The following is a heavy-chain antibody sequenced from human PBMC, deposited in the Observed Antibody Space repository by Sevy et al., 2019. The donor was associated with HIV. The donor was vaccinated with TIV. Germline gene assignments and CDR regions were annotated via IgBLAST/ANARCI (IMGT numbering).Heavy chain of an antibody. V-gene: IGHV4-59*01. D-gene: IGHD3-3*01. J-gene: IGHJ5*02. CDR2: IYYSGST. CDR1: GGSISSYY. CDR3: ALNPFSEFWSGYYH. Sequence: SETLSLTCTVSGGSISSYYWSWIRQPPGKGLEWIGYIYYSGSTNYNPSLKSRVTISVDTSKNQFSLKLSSVTAADTAVDYCALNPFSEFWSGYYHWGQGTLVTVSS.